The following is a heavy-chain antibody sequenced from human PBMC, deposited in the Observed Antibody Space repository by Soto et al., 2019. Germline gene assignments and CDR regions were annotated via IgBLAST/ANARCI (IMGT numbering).Heavy chain of an antibody. CDR3: ARETYYDFWSGRESYYYMDV. CDR2: IYYSGST. J-gene: IGHJ6*03. D-gene: IGHD3-3*01. V-gene: IGHV4-59*01. CDR1: GGSISSYY. Sequence: SETLSLTCTVSGGSISSYYWSWIRQPPGKGLEWIGYIYYSGSTNYNPSLKSRVTISVDTSKNQFSLKLSSVTAADTAVYYCARETYYDFWSGRESYYYMDVWGKGTTVTVSS.